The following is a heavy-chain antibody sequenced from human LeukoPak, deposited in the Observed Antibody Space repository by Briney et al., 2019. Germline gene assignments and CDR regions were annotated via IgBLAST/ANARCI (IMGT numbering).Heavy chain of an antibody. CDR1: GGSISSGSYD. CDR3: AREADTNPGYCSSTSCYTFDY. Sequence: SETLSLTCTVSGGSISSGSYDWSWIRQPAGKGLEWIGRIYTSGSTNYNPSLKSRVTISVDTSKNQFSLKLSSVTAADTAVYYCAREADTNPGYCSSTSCYTFDYWGQGTLVTVSS. V-gene: IGHV4-61*02. CDR2: IYTSGST. J-gene: IGHJ4*02. D-gene: IGHD2-2*02.